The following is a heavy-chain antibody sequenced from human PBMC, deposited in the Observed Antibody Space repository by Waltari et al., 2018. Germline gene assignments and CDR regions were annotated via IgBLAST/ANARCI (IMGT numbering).Heavy chain of an antibody. J-gene: IGHJ5*02. CDR1: GFSLSNARMG. CDR3: ALEVEQWLTEKGHWFDP. D-gene: IGHD6-19*01. CDR2: IFSNDEK. Sequence: QVTLKESGPVLVKPTETLTLTCTVSGFSLSNARMGVSWIRQPPGKALEWLAYIFSNDEKSYSTSLKSRLTISKDTSKSQVVLTMTNMDPVDTATYYCALEVEQWLTEKGHWFDPWGQGTLVTVSS. V-gene: IGHV2-26*01.